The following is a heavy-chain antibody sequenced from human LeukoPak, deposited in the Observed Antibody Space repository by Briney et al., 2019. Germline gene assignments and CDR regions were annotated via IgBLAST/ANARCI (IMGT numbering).Heavy chain of an antibody. D-gene: IGHD2-15*01. V-gene: IGHV5-51*01. J-gene: IGHJ2*01. CDR1: GYIFSNCW. Sequence: GDSLKISCEASGYIFSNCWITWVRQMPGKGLEWMGIIYPGDSQTRYSPSFQGQVTIPADKSITTAYLQWRSLKASDTAMYYCARRATSYEYFDLWGRGTLVTVSS. CDR2: IYPGDSQT. CDR3: ARRATSYEYFDL.